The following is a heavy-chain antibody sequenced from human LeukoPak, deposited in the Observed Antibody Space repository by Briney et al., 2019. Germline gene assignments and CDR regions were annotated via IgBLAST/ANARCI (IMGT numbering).Heavy chain of an antibody. CDR3: AKDAQRGFDYSNSLEY. Sequence: GMSLRLSCVASGFTFSHYGMHWVRQAPGKRLEWVAVIWNDGSNRYYADSVKGRFTISRDNSKNTVYLQMNSLRAADTSVYYCAKDAQRGFDYSNSLEYWGQGTLVTVSS. J-gene: IGHJ4*02. CDR2: IWNDGSNR. CDR1: GFTFSHYG. D-gene: IGHD4-11*01. V-gene: IGHV3-33*06.